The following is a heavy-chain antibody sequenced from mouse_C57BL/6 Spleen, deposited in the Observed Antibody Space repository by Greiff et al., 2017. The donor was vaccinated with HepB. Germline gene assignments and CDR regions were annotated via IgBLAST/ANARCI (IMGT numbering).Heavy chain of an antibody. CDR2: IDPETGGT. CDR1: GYTFTDYE. J-gene: IGHJ4*01. V-gene: IGHV1-15*01. Sequence: VQLQQSGAELVRPGASVTLSCKASGYTFTDYEMHWVKQTPVHGLEWIGAIDPETGGTAYNQKFKGKAILTADKSSSTAYMELRSLTSEDSAVYYCTRKDPYYAMDYWGQGTSVTVSS. CDR3: TRKDPYYAMDY.